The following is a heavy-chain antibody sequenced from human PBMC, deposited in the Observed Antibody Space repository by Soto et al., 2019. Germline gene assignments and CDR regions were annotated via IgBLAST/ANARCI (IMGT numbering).Heavy chain of an antibody. D-gene: IGHD1-1*01. CDR2: INHSGST. Sequence: LSLTCAVYGGSFSGYHWSWIRQPPGKGLEWIGEINHSGSTNYNPSLKSRVTISVDTSKNQFSLKLSSVTAADTAVYYCARGLWRGLDYWGQGTLVTVSS. CDR1: GGSFSGYH. V-gene: IGHV4-34*01. CDR3: ARGLWRGLDY. J-gene: IGHJ4*02.